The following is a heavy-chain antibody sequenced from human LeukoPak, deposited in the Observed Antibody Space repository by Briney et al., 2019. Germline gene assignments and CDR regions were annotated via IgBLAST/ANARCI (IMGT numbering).Heavy chain of an antibody. CDR2: ISYDGSNK. CDR3: ARGGSPGIAAAGTDYYMDV. CDR1: GFTFSSYG. V-gene: IGHV3-30*19. J-gene: IGHJ4*02. D-gene: IGHD6-13*01. Sequence: GGSLRLSCAASGFTFSSYGMHWVRQAPGKGLEWVAVISYDGSNKYYADSVKGRFTISRDNSKNTLYLQMNSLRAEDTAVYYCARGGSPGIAAAGTDYYMDVWGQGTLVTVSS.